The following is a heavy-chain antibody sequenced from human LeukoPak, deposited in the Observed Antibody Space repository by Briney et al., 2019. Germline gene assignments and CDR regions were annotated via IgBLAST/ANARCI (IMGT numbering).Heavy chain of an antibody. CDR2: VDYRGGT. CDR3: ARDVYCSGGSCRDY. Sequence: SETLSLTCSVSGASVYSDSSYWTWIRQAPGKGLEWIGYVDYRGGTKYNASLKSRVTISLETSKNQFSLNLNSVIAADTAVYYCARDVYCSGGSCRDYWGQGTLVTVSS. D-gene: IGHD2-15*01. J-gene: IGHJ4*02. V-gene: IGHV4-61*01. CDR1: GASVYSDSSY.